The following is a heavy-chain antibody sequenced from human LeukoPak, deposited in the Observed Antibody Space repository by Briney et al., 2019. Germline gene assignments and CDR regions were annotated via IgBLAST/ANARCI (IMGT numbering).Heavy chain of an antibody. J-gene: IGHJ4*02. CDR3: ARVGPNWNNFDY. D-gene: IGHD1/OR15-1a*01. Sequence: GGSLRLSCAASGFTFSSYEMNWVRQAPGKGLEWVSYIGSSGGAKYYASSVMGRFTISRDNAKNSLFLQMNSLRAEDTAVYYCARVGPNWNNFDYWGQGTLVTVSS. CDR2: IGSSGGAK. V-gene: IGHV3-48*03. CDR1: GFTFSSYE.